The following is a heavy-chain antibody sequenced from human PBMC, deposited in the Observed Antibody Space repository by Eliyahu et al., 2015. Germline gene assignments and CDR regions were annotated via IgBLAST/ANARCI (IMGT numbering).Heavy chain of an antibody. Sequence: EVQLVESGGSLVNPGGSLRLSXAASGFTFSTCTMNWVRQAPGKGLEWLSSISSTNSYIYYAGSVKGRFTISRDNAKNSLYLQMDSLRAEDTAIYYCARGSTSSWENNWFDPWGQGTLVTVSS. J-gene: IGHJ5*02. CDR1: GFTFSTCT. CDR2: ISSTNSYI. CDR3: ARGSTSSWENNWFDP. V-gene: IGHV3-21*02. D-gene: IGHD6-13*01.